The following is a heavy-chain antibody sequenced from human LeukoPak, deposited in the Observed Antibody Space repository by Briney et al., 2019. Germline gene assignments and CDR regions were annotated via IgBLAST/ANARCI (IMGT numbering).Heavy chain of an antibody. V-gene: IGHV3-23*01. CDR3: AKVIDSSGYYYCFDY. CDR2: ISGSGGST. Sequence: GGSLRLSCAASGFTFSSYAMSWVRQAPGKGLEWVSAISGSGGSTYYADSVKGRFTISRDNSKNTLYLQMNSLRAEDTAVYYRAKVIDSSGYYYCFDYWGQGTLVTVSS. D-gene: IGHD3-22*01. J-gene: IGHJ4*02. CDR1: GFTFSSYA.